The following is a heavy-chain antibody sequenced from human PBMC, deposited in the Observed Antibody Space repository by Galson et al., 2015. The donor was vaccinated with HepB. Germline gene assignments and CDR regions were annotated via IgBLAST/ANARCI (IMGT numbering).Heavy chain of an antibody. V-gene: IGHV3-7*03. Sequence: SLRLSCAASGFTLSSYWMSWVRQAPGKGLEWVANIKQDGSEKYYVDSVKGRFTISRDNSKNTVYLQMNSLRAEDTAIYYCAKDMGAQLWFWNVWGQGTTVTVSS. CDR3: AKDMGAQLWFWNV. D-gene: IGHD5-18*01. CDR1: GFTLSSYW. J-gene: IGHJ6*02. CDR2: IKQDGSEK.